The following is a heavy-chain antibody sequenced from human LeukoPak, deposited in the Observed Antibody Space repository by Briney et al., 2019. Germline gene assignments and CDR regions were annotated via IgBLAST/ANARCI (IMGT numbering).Heavy chain of an antibody. D-gene: IGHD2-15*01. J-gene: IGHJ6*02. CDR3: AKGVVVVAAIYYYYGMDV. Sequence: SVKASCKASGGTFSSYAISWVRQAPGQGLEWMGGIIPIFGTANYAQKFQGRVTITADESTSTAYMELSSLRSEDTAVYYCAKGVVVVAAIYYYYGMDVWGQGTTVTVSS. V-gene: IGHV1-69*01. CDR2: IIPIFGTA. CDR1: GGTFSSYA.